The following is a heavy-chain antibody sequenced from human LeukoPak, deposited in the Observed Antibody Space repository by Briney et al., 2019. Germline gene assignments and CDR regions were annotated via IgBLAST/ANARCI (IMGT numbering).Heavy chain of an antibody. CDR1: GFTFSSYS. D-gene: IGHD2-21*01. V-gene: IGHV3-21*01. J-gene: IGHJ3*02. CDR3: ARDESGDNDAFDI. CDR2: ISGSCNYI. Sequence: GGSLRLSCSASGFTFSSYSMNWVRLAPGKGLEWVSSISGSCNYIYYADSVKGRFTISRGNAKNSLFLQMNSLRADDTAVYYCARDESGDNDAFDIWGQGTMVTVSS.